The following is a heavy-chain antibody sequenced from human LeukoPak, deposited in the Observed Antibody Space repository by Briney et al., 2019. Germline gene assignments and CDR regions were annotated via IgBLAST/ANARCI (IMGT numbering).Heavy chain of an antibody. CDR2: IYYSGST. J-gene: IGHJ4*02. Sequence: PSETLSLTCTVSGGSISSYYWSWLRQPPGKGLEWIGYIYYSGSTNYNPSLKSRVTISVDTSKNQFSLKLSSVTAADTAVYYCARLVDTVLSCWGQGTLVTVSS. D-gene: IGHD5-18*01. V-gene: IGHV4-59*01. CDR1: GGSISSYY. CDR3: ARLVDTVLSC.